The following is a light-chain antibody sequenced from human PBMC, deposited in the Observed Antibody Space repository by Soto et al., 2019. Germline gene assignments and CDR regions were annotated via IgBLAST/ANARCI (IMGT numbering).Light chain of an antibody. CDR3: QQYGSSFT. Sequence: EIVLTQSPGTLSLSPGERATLSCRASQSVSSNSLAWYQHKPGQAPRLLIYAASNRATGIPDRFSGSGSGTDFTLTISRLEPEDFAVYYCQQYGSSFTFGPGTKVDIK. CDR2: AAS. CDR1: QSVSSNS. V-gene: IGKV3-20*01. J-gene: IGKJ3*01.